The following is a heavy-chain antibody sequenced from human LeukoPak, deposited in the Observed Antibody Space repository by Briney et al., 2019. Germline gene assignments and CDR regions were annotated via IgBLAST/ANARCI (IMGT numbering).Heavy chain of an antibody. CDR3: ARGIGQWLVNYYFDY. V-gene: IGHV4-4*07. CDR2: IYTSGST. CDR1: GGSISSYY. Sequence: SETLSLTCTVSGGSISSYYWSWIRQPAGKGLEWVGRIYTSGSTNYNASLKSRVTMSVDTSKNQFSLKLSSVTAADTAVYYCARGIGQWLVNYYFDYWGQGTLVTVSS. D-gene: IGHD6-19*01. J-gene: IGHJ4*02.